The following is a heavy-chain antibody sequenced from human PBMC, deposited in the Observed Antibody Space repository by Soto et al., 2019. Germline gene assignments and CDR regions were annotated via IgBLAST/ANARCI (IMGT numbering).Heavy chain of an antibody. CDR1: GYTFSNFL. D-gene: IGHD6-13*01. CDR2: IYPGDHET. CDR3: AGSPSSSPYCDV. Sequence: PGESLKISCQCSGYTFSNFLICWVRQLPVQGLEWMGIIYPGDHETRYSPSFLGKVTISAEKSINTAYLQWSSLEASDSAFYFCAGSPSSSPYCDVLGRGALVAVCS. V-gene: IGHV5-51*01. J-gene: IGHJ4*02.